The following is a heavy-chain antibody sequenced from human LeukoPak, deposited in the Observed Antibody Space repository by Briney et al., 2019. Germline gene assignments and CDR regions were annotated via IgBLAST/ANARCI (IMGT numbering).Heavy chain of an antibody. V-gene: IGHV4-30-2*01. D-gene: IGHD5-18*01. CDR1: GGSINSGGYS. Sequence: SETLSLTCAVSGGSINSGGYSRSWIRKPPEKDLECMGYIYHSGSTYYDPSLKSRVTMSVDRSRNHFSLKLNSVTAADTAVYYCARGYGTFDFWGQGILVTVSS. J-gene: IGHJ4*02. CDR3: ARGYGTFDF. CDR2: IYHSGST.